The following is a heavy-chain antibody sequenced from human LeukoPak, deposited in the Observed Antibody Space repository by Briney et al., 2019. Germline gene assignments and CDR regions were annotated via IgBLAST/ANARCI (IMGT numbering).Heavy chain of an antibody. V-gene: IGHV3-48*03. CDR2: ISSSGDTI. D-gene: IGHD6-19*01. CDR1: GFTFSSYE. Sequence: GGSLRLSCAASGFTFSSYEMNWVRQAPGKGLEWVSYISSSGDTIYYADSVKGRFTISRDNAKNSLYLQMNSLRAEDTAVYYCARDGGWGLYFDYWGQGTLVTVFS. CDR3: ARDGGWGLYFDY. J-gene: IGHJ4*02.